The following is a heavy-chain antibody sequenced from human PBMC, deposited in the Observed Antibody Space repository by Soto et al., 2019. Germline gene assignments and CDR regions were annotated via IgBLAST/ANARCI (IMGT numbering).Heavy chain of an antibody. CDR1: GFSFSADS. CDR2: ISSSGIYI. CDR3: TRGPGSIYDGSVYKSDY. V-gene: IGHV3-21*01. Sequence: GYLRLSDRGSGFSFSADSINWVRQAPWKGLEWVSSISSSGIYIYYADSVKGQFTISRDSAKNSLFLQMNTLRVEDTAVYYCTRGPGSIYDGSVYKSDYWRLGTLV. J-gene: IGHJ4*02. D-gene: IGHD3-22*01.